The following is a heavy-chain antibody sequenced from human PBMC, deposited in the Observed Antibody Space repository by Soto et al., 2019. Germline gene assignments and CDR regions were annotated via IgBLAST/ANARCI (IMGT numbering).Heavy chain of an antibody. D-gene: IGHD1-26*01. CDR2: IYHSGST. J-gene: IGHJ5*02. CDR3: ARVVGGATSP. V-gene: IGHV4-38-2*01. Sequence: SETLSLTCAVSGYSISSGYYWGWIRQPPGKGLEWIGSIYHSGSTYYNPSLKSRVTISVDTSKNQFSLKLSSVTAADTAVYYCARVVGGATSPWGQGTLVTSPQ. CDR1: GYSISSGYY.